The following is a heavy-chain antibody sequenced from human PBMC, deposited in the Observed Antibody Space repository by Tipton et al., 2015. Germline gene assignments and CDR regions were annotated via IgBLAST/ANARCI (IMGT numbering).Heavy chain of an antibody. CDR1: GGSISNSNYY. D-gene: IGHD3-10*01. CDR2: LSYSGKT. V-gene: IGHV4-39*01. J-gene: IGHJ4*02. Sequence: LRLSCTVSGGSISNSNYYWGWIRQPPGKGLEWIGSLSYSGKTDYNPPPRSRVTISVDTSKNQFSLKLNSVTAADTAVYYCARGLLLWFGMSDYWGRGTLVTVSS. CDR3: ARGLLLWFGMSDY.